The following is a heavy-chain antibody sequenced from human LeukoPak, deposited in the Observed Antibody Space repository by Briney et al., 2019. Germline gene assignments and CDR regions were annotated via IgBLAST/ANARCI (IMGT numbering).Heavy chain of an antibody. J-gene: IGHJ4*02. V-gene: IGHV3-7*01. CDR1: GFTFSNYW. D-gene: IGHD6-6*01. CDR3: ASGQQLGY. Sequence: GGSLRLSCAASGFTFSNYWMSWVRQAPGKGLGWVANIKQDGSEKDYVDSVKGRFTISRDNAKNSLYLQMNSLRAEDTAVYYCASGQQLGYWGQGTLVTVSS. CDR2: IKQDGSEK.